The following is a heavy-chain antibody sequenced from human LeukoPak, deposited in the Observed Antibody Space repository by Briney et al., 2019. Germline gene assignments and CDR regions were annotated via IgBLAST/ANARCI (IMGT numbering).Heavy chain of an antibody. J-gene: IGHJ4*02. D-gene: IGHD3-16*02. V-gene: IGHV3-48*03. Sequence: GGSLRLSCAASGFTFSSYEMNWVRQAPGKGLEWVSYISSSGSTIYYADSVKGRFTISRDNAKNSLYLQMNSLRAEDTAVYYCASAPYDYVWGSYRFDYWGQGTLVTVFS. CDR3: ASAPYDYVWGSYRFDY. CDR1: GFTFSSYE. CDR2: ISSSGSTI.